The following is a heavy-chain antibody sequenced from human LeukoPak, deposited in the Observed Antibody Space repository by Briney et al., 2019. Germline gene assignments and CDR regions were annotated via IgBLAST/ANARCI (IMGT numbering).Heavy chain of an antibody. D-gene: IGHD3-22*01. V-gene: IGHV3-66*01. Sequence: GGSLRLSCAASGFTVSSNYMSWVRQAPGKGLEWVSVIYSGGSTYYADSVKGRFTISRDNSKNTLYLQMNSLRAEDTAVYYCARDDSSVWGAFDIWGQGTMVTVSS. CDR2: IYSGGST. CDR1: GFTVSSNY. J-gene: IGHJ3*02. CDR3: ARDDSSVWGAFDI.